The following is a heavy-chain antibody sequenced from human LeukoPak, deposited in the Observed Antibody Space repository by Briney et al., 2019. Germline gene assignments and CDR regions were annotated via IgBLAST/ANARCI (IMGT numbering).Heavy chain of an antibody. V-gene: IGHV3-23*01. Sequence: GGSLRLSCAASGITISSNHMSWVRQAPGKGLEWGSVISDSGSLTNYADSVKGRFTISRDNSKNTLFLQMNSLRVEDTAVYYCAKDARRTNGWYFFDYWGQGTLVTVSP. CDR1: GITISSNH. J-gene: IGHJ4*02. CDR3: AKDARRTNGWYFFDY. D-gene: IGHD6-19*01. CDR2: ISDSGSLT.